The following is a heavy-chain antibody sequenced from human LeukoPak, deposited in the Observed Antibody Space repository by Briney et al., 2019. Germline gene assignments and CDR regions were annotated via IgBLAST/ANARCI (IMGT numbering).Heavy chain of an antibody. CDR1: GFTFSTYT. J-gene: IGHJ3*02. D-gene: IGHD6-6*01. Sequence: PGGSLRLSCAASGFTFSTYTMNWVRQAPGKGLEWVSSISSRSSSIYYADSVKGRFTISRDNAKNSLYLQMNSLRAEDTAVYYCARGSPWGSSARGGAFDIWGQGTMVTVSS. CDR2: ISSRSSSI. V-gene: IGHV3-21*01. CDR3: ARGSPWGSSARGGAFDI.